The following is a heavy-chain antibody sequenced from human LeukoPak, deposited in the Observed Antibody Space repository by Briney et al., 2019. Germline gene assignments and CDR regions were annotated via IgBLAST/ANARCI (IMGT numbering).Heavy chain of an antibody. CDR3: GRDGHGVPLDY. Sequence: GGSLRLSCAASGFTFSSYAMHWVRQAPGKGLEWVAVISYDGSNKYYADSVKGRFTISRDNSKNTLYLQMNSLRAEDTAVYYCGRDGHGVPLDYWGQGTLVAVSS. CDR2: ISYDGSNK. D-gene: IGHD4-17*01. V-gene: IGHV3-30-3*01. CDR1: GFTFSSYA. J-gene: IGHJ4*02.